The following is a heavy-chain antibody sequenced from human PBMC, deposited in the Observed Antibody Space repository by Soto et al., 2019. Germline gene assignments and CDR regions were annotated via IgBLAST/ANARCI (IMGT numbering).Heavy chain of an antibody. CDR1: GFTFSDYA. D-gene: IGHD6-13*01. CDR3: AKNGASSKTWYMWYYALDV. V-gene: IGHV3-23*01. CDR2: ISSSGGNT. J-gene: IGHJ6*02. Sequence: EEHLLESGGGLVQPGGSLRLSCAASGFTFSDYAMTWVRQAPGKGLEWVSGISSSGGNTYYADSVKGRFTITRDNSKNTLSLQMDSLRAEYTAVYYCAKNGASSKTWYMWYYALDVWGQGTTVTVSS.